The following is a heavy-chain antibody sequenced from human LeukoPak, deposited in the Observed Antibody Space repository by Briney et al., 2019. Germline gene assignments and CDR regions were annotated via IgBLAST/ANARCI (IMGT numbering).Heavy chain of an antibody. Sequence: GGSLRLSCAASVFTFSSYVMNWVRQAPGKGLEWVSGISGSGGSTYYADSVKGRFTISRDNSKNELYLQMNSVSAEETAVYYCAKGDSSCYYDAFDLWGQGTMVTVSS. CDR2: ISGSGGST. D-gene: IGHD3-22*01. V-gene: IGHV3-23*01. J-gene: IGHJ3*01. CDR1: VFTFSSYV. CDR3: AKGDSSCYYDAFDL.